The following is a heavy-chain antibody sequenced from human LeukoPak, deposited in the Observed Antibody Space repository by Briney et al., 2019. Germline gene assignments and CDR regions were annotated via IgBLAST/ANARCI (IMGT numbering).Heavy chain of an antibody. CDR2: MNWKSGGI. D-gene: IGHD3-22*01. J-gene: IGHJ5*02. Sequence: GGSLRLSCTSSTFMIHDFAMHWVRQAPGKGLEWISGMNWKSGGIGYADTVKGRFTISRDNAKNSLYLEMNSLKEEDTALYYCAKVVQGHDSSGPVDLWGQGTLVIVSS. CDR1: TFMIHDFA. V-gene: IGHV3-9*01. CDR3: AKVVQGHDSSGPVDL.